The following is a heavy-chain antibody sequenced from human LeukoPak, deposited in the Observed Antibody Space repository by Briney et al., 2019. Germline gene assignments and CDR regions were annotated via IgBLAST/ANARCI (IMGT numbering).Heavy chain of an antibody. V-gene: IGHV3-20*01. J-gene: IGHJ6*02. CDR1: GFTFDDYG. CDR2: INWNGGST. Sequence: GGSLRLSCAASGFTFDDYGMSWVRQAPGKGLEWVSGINWNGGSTGYADSVKGRFTISRDNAKNSLYLQMNSLRAEDTALYHCASFYYDSSGYYSHVWGRGTTVTVSS. D-gene: IGHD3-22*01. CDR3: ASFYYDSSGYYSHV.